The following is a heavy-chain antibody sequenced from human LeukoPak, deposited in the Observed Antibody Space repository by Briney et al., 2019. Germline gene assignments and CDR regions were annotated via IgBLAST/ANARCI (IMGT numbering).Heavy chain of an antibody. CDR3: ARRIGPGWFDT. V-gene: IGHV1-46*01. J-gene: IGHJ5*02. CDR2: INPSGGTT. CDR1: GYTFTSYY. Sequence: ASVKVSCKASGYTFTSYYMHWGRQAPGQRREWMGIINPSGGTTIYAQKFQGRVTMTGDTSTSTAYMELSSLRSEETAVYYCARRIGPGWFDTWGEGTLVTVSS.